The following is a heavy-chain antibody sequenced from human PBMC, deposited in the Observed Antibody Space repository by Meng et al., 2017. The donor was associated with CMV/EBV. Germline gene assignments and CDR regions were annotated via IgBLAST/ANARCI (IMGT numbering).Heavy chain of an antibody. V-gene: IGHV1-69*05. Sequence: SVKVSCKTSGGTFSSYAISWVRQAPGQGLEWMGGIIPIFGTANYAQKFQGRVTITTDESTSTAYMELSSLRSEDTAVYYCASCSTSCYIGWYFDLWGRGTLVTVSS. CDR3: ASCSTSCYIGWYFDL. CDR1: GGTFSSYA. D-gene: IGHD2-2*02. CDR2: IIPIFGTA. J-gene: IGHJ2*01.